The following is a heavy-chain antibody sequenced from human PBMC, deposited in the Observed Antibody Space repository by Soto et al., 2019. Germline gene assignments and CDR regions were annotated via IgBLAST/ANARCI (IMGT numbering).Heavy chain of an antibody. D-gene: IGHD6-19*01. CDR2: IKQDGSEK. CDR3: AGGSGWTEHY. V-gene: IGHV3-7*04. Sequence: EVQLVESGGDLVQPGGSRGLSGAGSGITFSIFGMNWFRQAPGKGLEGVANIKQDGSEKNYVDSVKGRFTISRDSANKSFYLQMNSLRVEDTAVYYCAGGSGWTEHYWGQGTLVTVSA. CDR1: GITFSIFG. J-gene: IGHJ4*02.